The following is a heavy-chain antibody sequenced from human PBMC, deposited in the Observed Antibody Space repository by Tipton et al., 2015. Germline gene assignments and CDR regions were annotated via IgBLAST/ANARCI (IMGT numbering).Heavy chain of an antibody. CDR3: ATSSFENPALKVT. Sequence: SLRLSCAASGFTFRDYARHWVRQAPGTRLEWVAVISYDGSDKYYEDSVKGRFTISRDNSNHTLYLQMNSLRVEDTALYYCATSSFENPALKVTWGQSPLFPVPS. CDR1: GFTFRDYA. CDR2: ISYDGSDK. J-gene: IGHJ5*02. V-gene: IGHV3-30*03. D-gene: IGHD2-2*01.